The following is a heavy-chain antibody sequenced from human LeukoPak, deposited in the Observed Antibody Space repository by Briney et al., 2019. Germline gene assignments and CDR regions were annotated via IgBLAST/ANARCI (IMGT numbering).Heavy chain of an antibody. Sequence: PGGPLRLLCAASGFPFSRYNMHWLPHAPGEGLEWLTHNNSSSSYIYYADSVKGRFTISRDNAKNSLYLQMNSLRAEDTAVYYCARDRTWIQLWANWFDPWGQGTLVTVSS. J-gene: IGHJ5*02. D-gene: IGHD5-18*01. CDR1: GFPFSRYN. CDR3: ARDRTWIQLWANWFDP. V-gene: IGHV3-21*01. CDR2: NNSSSSYI.